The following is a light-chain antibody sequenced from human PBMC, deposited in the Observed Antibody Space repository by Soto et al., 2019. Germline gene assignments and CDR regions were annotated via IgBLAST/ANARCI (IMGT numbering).Light chain of an antibody. CDR1: QSVLYRSNNKNY. V-gene: IGKV4-1*01. J-gene: IGKJ1*01. CDR2: WAS. Sequence: DIVMTQSPDSLAVSLGERATINCKSSQSVLYRSNNKNYLAWYQHKPGQAPKLIISWASTRESGVPERFSGSRSGTDFSLTISSLQAEDVAVYYCQQYYITPRTFGQGTKVEI. CDR3: QQYYITPRT.